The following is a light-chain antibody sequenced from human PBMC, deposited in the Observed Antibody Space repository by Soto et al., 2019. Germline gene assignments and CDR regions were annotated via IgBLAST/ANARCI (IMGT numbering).Light chain of an antibody. CDR2: GAS. Sequence: EVVMTQSPATLSMSPGERATLSCRASQSVSSSLAWYQQKPGQAPRLLIYGASTRATGIPDRFSGSGSETESTLTISSLQAEDFAIYYCQHYNNWWTFGQGTKVEIK. CDR1: QSVSSS. J-gene: IGKJ1*01. CDR3: QHYNNWWT. V-gene: IGKV3-15*01.